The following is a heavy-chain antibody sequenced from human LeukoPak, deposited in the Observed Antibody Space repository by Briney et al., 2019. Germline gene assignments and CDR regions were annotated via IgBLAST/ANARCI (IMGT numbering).Heavy chain of an antibody. J-gene: IGHJ4*02. CDR2: ISSSSSYI. CDR1: GFTFSGST. V-gene: IGHV3-21*01. Sequence: GGSLRLSCAASGFTFSGSTMNWVRQAPGKGLEWVSSISSSSSYIYYADSVKGRFTISRDNAKNSLYLQMNSLRAEDTAVYYCARDGLYSGYAFDYWGQGTLATVSS. D-gene: IGHD5-12*01. CDR3: ARDGLYSGYAFDY.